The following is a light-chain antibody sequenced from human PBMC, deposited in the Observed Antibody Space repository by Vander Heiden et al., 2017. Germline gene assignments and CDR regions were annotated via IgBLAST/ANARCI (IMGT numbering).Light chain of an antibody. CDR1: SSNIGAGYD. Sequence: QSVLTQPPSVSGSPGQTVTISWTGSSSNIGAGYDVHWYQQLPGTAPKLLIYGNSNRPSGVPDRFSGSKSGTSASLAITGLQAEDEADYYCQSYDSSLSGSRVFGTGTKVTVL. J-gene: IGLJ1*01. V-gene: IGLV1-40*01. CDR2: GNS. CDR3: QSYDSSLSGSRV.